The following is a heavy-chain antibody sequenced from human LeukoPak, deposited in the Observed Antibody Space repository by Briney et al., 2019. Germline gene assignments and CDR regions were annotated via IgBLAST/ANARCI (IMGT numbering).Heavy chain of an antibody. V-gene: IGHV4-39*07. Sequence: SETLSLTCTVSGGSISSSSYYWGWIRQPPGKGLEWIGEINHSGSTNYNPSLKSRVTISVDTSKNQFSLKLSSVTAADTAVYYCARLMRPFDYWGQGTLVTVSS. CDR3: ARLMRPFDY. CDR2: INHSGST. D-gene: IGHD3-16*01. J-gene: IGHJ4*02. CDR1: GGSISSSSYY.